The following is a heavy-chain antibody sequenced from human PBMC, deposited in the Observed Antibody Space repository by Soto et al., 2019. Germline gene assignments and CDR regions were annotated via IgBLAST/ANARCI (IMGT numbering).Heavy chain of an antibody. D-gene: IGHD3-16*01. CDR3: AREGGESSDGLYYFDS. J-gene: IGHJ4*02. V-gene: IGHV4-30-4*01. Sequence: PSENLSLTSTVSGGSTSSDNYWSWIRQPPGKGLEWIGHIYYSGNTDYNPSLKSRLAISIDTSKNQFSLKLSSVTAADTAVYFCAREGGESSDGLYYFDSWGQGSLVTV. CDR1: GGSTSSDNY. CDR2: IYYSGNT.